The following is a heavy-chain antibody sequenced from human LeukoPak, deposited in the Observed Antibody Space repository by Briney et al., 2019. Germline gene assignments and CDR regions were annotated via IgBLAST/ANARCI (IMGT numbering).Heavy chain of an antibody. J-gene: IGHJ4*02. CDR3: AKDGSQYGSGSYLEY. V-gene: IGHV3-30*02. Sequence: GGSLRLSCAASGFTLSSYGMHWVRQAPGKGLEWVAFIRYDGSNEYYADSVKGRFTISRDNSKNTLYLQMNSLRAEDTAVYFCAKDGSQYGSGSYLEYWGQGTLVTVSA. CDR2: IRYDGSNE. CDR1: GFTLSSYG. D-gene: IGHD3-10*01.